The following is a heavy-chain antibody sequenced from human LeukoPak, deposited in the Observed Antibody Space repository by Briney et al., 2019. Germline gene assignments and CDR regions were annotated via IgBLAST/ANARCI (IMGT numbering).Heavy chain of an antibody. CDR2: INPSGGST. D-gene: IGHD2-2*01. J-gene: IGHJ5*02. V-gene: IGHV1-46*01. Sequence: ASVKVSCKASGYTFTSYYMHWVRQAPGQGLEWMGIINPSGGSTSYAQKSQGRVTMTRDTSTSTVYMELSSLRSEDTAVYYCARACGSDIVVVPAALDPWGQGTLVTVSS. CDR1: GYTFTSYY. CDR3: ARACGSDIVVVPAALDP.